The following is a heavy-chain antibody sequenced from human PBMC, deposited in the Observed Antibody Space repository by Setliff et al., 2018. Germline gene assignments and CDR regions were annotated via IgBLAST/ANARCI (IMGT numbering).Heavy chain of an antibody. V-gene: IGHV1-18*01. CDR3: ARAPGTVVVPASRSAFDI. CDR2: ISAYNGYI. J-gene: IGHJ3*02. D-gene: IGHD2-2*01. Sequence: ASVKVSCKASGYTFSNYGIGWVRQAPGQGLEWMGWISAYNGYIIYAQKLQGRVTMTTDTSTSTDYMEVRSLRSDDTAVYYCARAPGTVVVPASRSAFDIWGQGTMVTVSS. CDR1: GYTFSNYG.